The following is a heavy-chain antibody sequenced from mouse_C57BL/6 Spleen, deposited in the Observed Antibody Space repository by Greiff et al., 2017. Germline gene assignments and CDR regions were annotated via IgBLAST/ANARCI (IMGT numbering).Heavy chain of an antibody. J-gene: IGHJ3*01. D-gene: IGHD2-5*01. V-gene: IGHV1-72*01. Sequence: VKLMESGAELVKPGASVKLSCKASGYTFTSYWMHWVKQRPGRGLEWIGRIDPNSGGTKYNEKFKSKATLTVDKPSSTAYMQLSSLTSEDSAVYYCARSERSNYVGTYWGQGTLVTVSA. CDR2: IDPNSGGT. CDR3: ARSERSNYVGTY. CDR1: GYTFTSYW.